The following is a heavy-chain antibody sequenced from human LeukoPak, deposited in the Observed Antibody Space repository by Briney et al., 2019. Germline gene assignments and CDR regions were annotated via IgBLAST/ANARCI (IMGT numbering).Heavy chain of an antibody. CDR3: ARGVTYYDFWSGYYSRAFDI. CDR2: INPNSGGT. Sequence: ASVNVSCKASGYTFTGYYMHWVRQAPGQGLEWMGWINPNSGGTNYAQKFQGRVTMTRDTSISTAYMELSRLRSDETAVYYCARGVTYYDFWSGYYSRAFDIWGQGTMVTVSS. J-gene: IGHJ3*02. V-gene: IGHV1-2*02. D-gene: IGHD3-3*01. CDR1: GYTFTGYY.